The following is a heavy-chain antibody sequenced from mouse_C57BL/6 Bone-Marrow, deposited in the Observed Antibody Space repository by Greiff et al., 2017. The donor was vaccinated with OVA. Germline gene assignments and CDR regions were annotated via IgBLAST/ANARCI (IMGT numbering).Heavy chain of an antibody. CDR2: IHPNSGST. V-gene: IGHV1-64*01. CDR3: ARCLIYYYGSSPVAY. Sequence: QVQLQQPGAELVKPGASVKLSCKASGYTFTSYWMHWVKQRPGQGLEWIGMIHPNSGSTNYNEKFKSKATLTVDKSSSTAYMQLSSLTSEDSAVYYCARCLIYYYGSSPVAYWGQGTLVTVSA. J-gene: IGHJ3*01. D-gene: IGHD1-1*01. CDR1: GYTFTSYW.